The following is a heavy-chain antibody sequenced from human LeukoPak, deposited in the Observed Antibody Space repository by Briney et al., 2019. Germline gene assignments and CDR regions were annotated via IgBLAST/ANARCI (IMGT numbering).Heavy chain of an antibody. CDR2: ISGSGGST. V-gene: IGHV3-23*01. CDR1: GFTFSSYA. D-gene: IGHD3-16*02. Sequence: GGSLRLSCAASGFTFSSYAMSWVRQAPGKGLEWVSAISGSGGSTYYADSVKGRFTISRDNSKNTLYLQMNSLRAEDTAVYYCAKGSSVWGSYRYFDYWGRGTLVTVSS. J-gene: IGHJ4*02. CDR3: AKGSSVWGSYRYFDY.